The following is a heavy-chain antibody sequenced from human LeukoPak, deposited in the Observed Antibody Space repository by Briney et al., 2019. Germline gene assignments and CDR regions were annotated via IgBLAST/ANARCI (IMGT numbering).Heavy chain of an antibody. CDR1: GGTFSSYA. Sequence: GSSVKVSCKASGGTFSSYAISWVRQAPGQGLEWMGGIIPIFGTANYAQKFQGRVSIIADESTSTAYMELSSLRSEDTAVYYCARDPGTVRGGVDYWGQGTLVTVSS. CDR3: ARDPGTVRGGVDY. J-gene: IGHJ4*02. CDR2: IIPIFGTA. D-gene: IGHD4-17*01. V-gene: IGHV1-69*01.